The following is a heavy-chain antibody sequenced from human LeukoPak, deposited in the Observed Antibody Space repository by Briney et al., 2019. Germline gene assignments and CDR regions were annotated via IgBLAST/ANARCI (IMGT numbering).Heavy chain of an antibody. CDR1: GYTFTSYC. D-gene: IGHD2-2*01. Sequence: GASVKVSFKASGYTFTSYCMHWVRQAPGQGLEWMGIINPSGGSTSYAQKFQGRVTMTRDTSTSTVYMELSSLRSEDTAVYYCARGPIYCSSTSCSPRYYFDYWGQGTLVTVSS. CDR3: ARGPIYCSSTSCSPRYYFDY. V-gene: IGHV1-46*01. CDR2: INPSGGST. J-gene: IGHJ4*02.